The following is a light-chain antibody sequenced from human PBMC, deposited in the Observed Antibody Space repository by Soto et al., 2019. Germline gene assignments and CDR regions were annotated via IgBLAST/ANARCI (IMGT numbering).Light chain of an antibody. CDR1: QSVCTN. CDR2: GAS. J-gene: IGKJ2*01. V-gene: IGKV3-11*01. CDR3: QQRSNYMYT. Sequence: EIVMTQSPATLSVSPGASATLSCRASQSVCTNLAWYQQKPGQVPRVLIYGASNRATGMPAKFSGSGSGTDFTLTISSLEPEDFAVYYCQQRSNYMYTFGQGTKLEI.